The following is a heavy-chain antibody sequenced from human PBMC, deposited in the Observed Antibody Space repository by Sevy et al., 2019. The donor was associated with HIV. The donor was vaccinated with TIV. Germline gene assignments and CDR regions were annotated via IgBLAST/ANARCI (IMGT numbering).Heavy chain of an antibody. V-gene: IGHV3-23*01. Sequence: GGSLRLSCAASGFTFSSYAMTWVRQAPGKGLEWVSAIVGSGASTYHADSVKGRFTISRDNSKNTLFLQMDSLRAEDTAVYYCAKSNYGGLLEYWGQGPLVTVSS. CDR1: GFTFSSYA. CDR3: AKSNYGGLLEY. J-gene: IGHJ4*02. CDR2: IVGSGAST. D-gene: IGHD4-17*01.